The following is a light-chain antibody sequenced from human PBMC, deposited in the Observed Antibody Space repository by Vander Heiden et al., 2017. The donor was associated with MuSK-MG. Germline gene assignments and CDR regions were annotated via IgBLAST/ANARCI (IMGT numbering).Light chain of an antibody. Sequence: QSALTQPASVSGSPGPSITISCTGASSNVGAYNLVSWYQHHPGKAPKLIIFDVSNRPSGISNRFSGSRSGNTASLTISGLQAEDEAHYYCNSYTTSSTVVFGGGTKLTVL. CDR2: DVS. J-gene: IGLJ2*01. CDR1: SSNVGAYNL. V-gene: IGLV2-14*03. CDR3: NSYTTSSTVV.